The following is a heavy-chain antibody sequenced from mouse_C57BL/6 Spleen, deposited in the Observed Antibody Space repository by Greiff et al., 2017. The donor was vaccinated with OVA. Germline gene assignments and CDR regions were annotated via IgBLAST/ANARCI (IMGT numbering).Heavy chain of an antibody. CDR3: ARDDYYGSSYEGNAMDD. CDR2: ISYDGSN. Sequence: DVKLQESGPGLVKPSPSLSLTCSVTGYSITSGYYWNWIRQFPGNKLEWMGYISYDGSNNYNPSLKNRISITRDTSTNQFFLKLKSVNTEDTATYYGARDDYYGSSYEGNAMDDWGQGTSVTVSS. CDR1: GYSITSGYY. V-gene: IGHV3-6*01. D-gene: IGHD1-1*01. J-gene: IGHJ4*01.